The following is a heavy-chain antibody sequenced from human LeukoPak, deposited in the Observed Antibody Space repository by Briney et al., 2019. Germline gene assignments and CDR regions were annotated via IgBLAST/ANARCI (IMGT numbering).Heavy chain of an antibody. D-gene: IGHD3-22*01. Sequence: GGSLRLSCAASGFSFIYYGMHWVRQAPGKGLEWVAAISNDGNNKFYADSVKGRFTMSRDNPKNTMNLQMNSLRAEDTAVYYCAKGGGSSGRSYYFDYWGQGTLVAVSS. J-gene: IGHJ4*02. CDR3: AKGGGSSGRSYYFDY. CDR2: ISNDGNNK. V-gene: IGHV3-30*18. CDR1: GFSFIYYG.